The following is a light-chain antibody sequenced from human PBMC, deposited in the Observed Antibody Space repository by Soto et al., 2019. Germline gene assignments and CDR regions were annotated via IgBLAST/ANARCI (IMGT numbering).Light chain of an antibody. V-gene: IGKV1-6*01. CDR3: LQDYNYPRT. Sequence: AIQMTQSPSSLSASVGDRVTLTCRASQDIGKDLGWYQQKPGEAPKLLIFEASTVQTGVPSRFSGSGSGTDFTLTISSLQPEDIATYFCLQDYNYPRTFGQGT. CDR2: EAS. CDR1: QDIGKD. J-gene: IGKJ5*01.